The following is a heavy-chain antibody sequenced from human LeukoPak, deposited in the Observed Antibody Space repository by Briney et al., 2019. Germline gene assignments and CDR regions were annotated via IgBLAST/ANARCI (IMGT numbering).Heavy chain of an antibody. CDR1: GYSFTSYW. CDR3: ARTGTGYYYYMDV. Sequence: GESLKISCKGSGYSFTSYWVGWVRQMPGKGLEWMGIIYPGDSDTRCSPSFQGQVTISADKSISTAYLQWSSLKASDTAMYYCARTGTGYYYYMDVWGKGTTVTVSS. J-gene: IGHJ6*03. CDR2: IYPGDSDT. V-gene: IGHV5-51*01. D-gene: IGHD2-8*02.